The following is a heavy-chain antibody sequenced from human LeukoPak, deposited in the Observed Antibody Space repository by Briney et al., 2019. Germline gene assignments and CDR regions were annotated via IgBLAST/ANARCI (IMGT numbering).Heavy chain of an antibody. Sequence: PGGSLRLSCAASGFTFSSYSMNWVRQAPGKGLEWVSYISSSSSYIYYADSVKGRFTISRDNAKNSLYLQMNSLRAEDTAVYYCAREYDSGYDPFDYWGQGTLVTVSS. V-gene: IGHV3-21*05. J-gene: IGHJ4*02. CDR1: GFTFSSYS. D-gene: IGHD5-12*01. CDR2: ISSSSSYI. CDR3: AREYDSGYDPFDY.